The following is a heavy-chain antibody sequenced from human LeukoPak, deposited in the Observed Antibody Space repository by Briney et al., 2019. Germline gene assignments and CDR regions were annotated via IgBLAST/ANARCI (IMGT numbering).Heavy chain of an antibody. V-gene: IGHV1-46*01. CDR1: GYTFTSYY. CDR3: ARESVVATDP. D-gene: IGHD2-2*01. J-gene: IGHJ5*02. CDR2: INPSGGST. Sequence: ASVKVSCKAPGYTFTSYYMHWVRQAPGQGLEWMGIINPSGGSTSYAQKFQGRVTMTRDTSTSTAYMELSSLRSEDTAVYYCARESVVATDPWGQGTLVTVSS.